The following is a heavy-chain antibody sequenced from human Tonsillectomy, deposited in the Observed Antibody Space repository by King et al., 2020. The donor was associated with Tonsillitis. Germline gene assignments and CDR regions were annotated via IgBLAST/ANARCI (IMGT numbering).Heavy chain of an antibody. Sequence: VQLVESGGGLGKPGGALRLSCAVSGFTFTKAWSTWVRQAPGKGVGWGGRIKSTTDGGTTDYAAPVKGRFTISRDDSKNTLYLQMNSLKTEDTGVYFCTTDGRLWFGENYWGQGTLVTVSS. D-gene: IGHD3-10*01. J-gene: IGHJ4*02. V-gene: IGHV3-15*01. CDR2: IKSTTDGGTT. CDR3: TTDGRLWFGENY. CDR1: GFTFTKAW.